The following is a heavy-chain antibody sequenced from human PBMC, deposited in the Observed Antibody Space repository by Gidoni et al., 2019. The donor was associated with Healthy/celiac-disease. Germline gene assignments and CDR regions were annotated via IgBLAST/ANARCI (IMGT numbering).Heavy chain of an antibody. D-gene: IGHD2-15*01. CDR2: MNPNSGNT. Sequence: VQLVQSGAEVKKPGASVKVSCKASGYTFTSYDINWVRQATGQGLEWMGWMNPNSGNTGYAQKFQGRVTMTRNTSISTAYMELSSLRSEDTAVYYCASTYCSGGSCYRGGMDVWGQGTTVTVSS. V-gene: IGHV1-8*01. CDR3: ASTYCSGGSCYRGGMDV. CDR1: GYTFTSYD. J-gene: IGHJ6*02.